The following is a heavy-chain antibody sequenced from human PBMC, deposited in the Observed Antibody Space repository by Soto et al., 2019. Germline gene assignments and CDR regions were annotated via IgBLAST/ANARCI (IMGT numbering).Heavy chain of an antibody. D-gene: IGHD6-13*01. CDR1: GFTFDDYA. CDR3: VKDESINWYSGHFRH. CDR2: INWNSGSI. Sequence: GGSLRLSCAASGFTFDDYAMHWVRQVPGKGLEWVSGINWNSGSIGYGDSVKGRFAISRDNAKNSLHLQMNSLSAEDTAFYYCVKDESINWYSGHFRHWGQGALVTVSS. J-gene: IGHJ1*01. V-gene: IGHV3-9*01.